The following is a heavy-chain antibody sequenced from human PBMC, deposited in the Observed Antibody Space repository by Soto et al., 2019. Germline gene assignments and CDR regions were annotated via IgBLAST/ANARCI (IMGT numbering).Heavy chain of an antibody. Sequence: QVQLVESGGGLVKPGGSLRLSCAAYGSTFRDHYMSWIRQAPGKGLEWVSYISSSSSYTNYADSVKGRFTISRDNAKNSLYLQMNSLRAEDTAVYYCARVLSGYSYGFGTYGMDVWGQGTTVTVSS. D-gene: IGHD5-18*01. CDR3: ARVLSGYSYGFGTYGMDV. J-gene: IGHJ6*02. CDR2: ISSSSSYT. V-gene: IGHV3-11*06. CDR1: GSTFRDHY.